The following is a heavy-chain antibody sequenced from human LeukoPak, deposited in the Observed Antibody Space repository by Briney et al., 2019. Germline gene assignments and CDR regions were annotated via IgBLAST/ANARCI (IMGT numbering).Heavy chain of an antibody. CDR3: ARATYYYGSGSYPYYMDV. CDR1: GGSFSGYY. D-gene: IGHD3-10*01. J-gene: IGHJ6*03. V-gene: IGHV4-34*01. Sequence: PSETLSLTCAVYGGSFSGYYWSWIRQPPGKGLEWIGEINHSGSTNYNPSLKSRVTISVDTSKNQFSLKLSSVTAADTAVYYCARATYYYGSGSYPYYMDVWGKGTTVTISS. CDR2: INHSGST.